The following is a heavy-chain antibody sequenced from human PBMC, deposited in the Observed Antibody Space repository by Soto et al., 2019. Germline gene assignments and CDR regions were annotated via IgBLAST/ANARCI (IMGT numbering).Heavy chain of an antibody. CDR1: GFTFSNYG. J-gene: IGHJ4*02. V-gene: IGHV3-33*06. D-gene: IGHD6-13*01. CDR2: IWYDGSNK. CDR3: AKSAGKGGMAAPIDY. Sequence: VQLVESGGGVVQPGRSLRLSCASSGFTFSNYGMNWVRQAPGKGLEWVAVIWYDGSNKYYVDSVKGRFTISRDNSKNTLFLQMDSLRAEDTAVYYCAKSAGKGGMAAPIDYWVQGTLVSVSS.